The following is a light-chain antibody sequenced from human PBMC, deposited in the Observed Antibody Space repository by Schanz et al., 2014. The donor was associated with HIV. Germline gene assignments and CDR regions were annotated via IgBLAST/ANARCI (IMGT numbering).Light chain of an antibody. V-gene: IGKV3-20*01. J-gene: IGKJ2*01. CDR2: GAS. Sequence: ESVLTQSPGTLSLSPGERATLSCRASQGISTSYLAWYQQKPGQAPRLVIYGASSRATGIPDRFSASGSGADSTLTISRVEPEDFTVYYCQHYGGSPGTFGRGTKLEI. CDR1: QGISTSY. CDR3: QHYGGSPGT.